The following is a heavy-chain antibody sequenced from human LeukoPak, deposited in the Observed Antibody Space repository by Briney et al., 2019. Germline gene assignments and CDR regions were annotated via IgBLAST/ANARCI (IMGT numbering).Heavy chain of an antibody. Sequence: GESLKISCKGSGYSFTSYWIGWVRQMPGKGLEWMGIIYPGDSDTRYSPSFQGQVTISADKSISTAYLQWSSLKASDTAMYYCARCNYDILTGYSPIDYWGQGTLVTVSS. CDR2: IYPGDSDT. CDR1: GYSFTSYW. J-gene: IGHJ4*02. V-gene: IGHV5-51*01. CDR3: ARCNYDILTGYSPIDY. D-gene: IGHD3-9*01.